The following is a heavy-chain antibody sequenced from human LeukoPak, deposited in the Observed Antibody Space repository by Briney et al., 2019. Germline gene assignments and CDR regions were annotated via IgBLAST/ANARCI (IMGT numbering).Heavy chain of an antibody. J-gene: IGHJ4*02. CDR2: TKNKGRRYTT. V-gene: IGHV3-72*01. D-gene: IGHD4-17*01. CDR1: GITLSEHY. CDR3: VTPPHGDYFSFDN. Sequence: GGSLRLSCAASGITLSEHYMDWVRQAPGKGLEWVGRTKNKGRRYTTKYAASGKGRFTISRDDAKNSVYLQMNGLKSEDTALYYYVTPPHGDYFSFDNWGQGTLVTVSS.